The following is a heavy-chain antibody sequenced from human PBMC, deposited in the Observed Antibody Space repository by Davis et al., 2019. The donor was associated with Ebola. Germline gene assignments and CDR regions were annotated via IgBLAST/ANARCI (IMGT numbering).Heavy chain of an antibody. D-gene: IGHD2-8*02. Sequence: PGGSLRLSCVASGFNFPNYYMNWVRQAPGKGLEWVANIKHDESQRYYADPVKGRFHISRDNSKNSLYLQINSLRAEDTAVYYCARDLKPASAGGVPSDQFDYWGQGTLVTVSS. J-gene: IGHJ4*02. CDR2: IKHDESQR. CDR1: GFNFPNYY. V-gene: IGHV3-7*01. CDR3: ARDLKPASAGGVPSDQFDY.